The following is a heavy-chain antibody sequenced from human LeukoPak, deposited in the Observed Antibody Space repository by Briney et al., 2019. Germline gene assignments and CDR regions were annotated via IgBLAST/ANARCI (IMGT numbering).Heavy chain of an antibody. J-gene: IGHJ4*02. CDR1: GFTFSSYG. V-gene: IGHV3-33*01. D-gene: IGHD6-19*01. Sequence: GRSLRLSCAASGFTFSSYGMHWVRQAPGKGLEWVAVIWYDGSNKYYADSVKGRFTISRDNSKNTLYQQMNSLRAEDTAVYYCARDATLRIAVAAYWGQGTLVTVSS. CDR3: ARDATLRIAVAAY. CDR2: IWYDGSNK.